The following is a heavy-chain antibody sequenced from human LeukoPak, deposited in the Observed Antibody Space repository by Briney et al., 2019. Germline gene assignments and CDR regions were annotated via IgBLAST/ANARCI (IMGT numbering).Heavy chain of an antibody. Sequence: GRSLRLSCAASGFTFSNYEMNWVRQASGKGLEWVSYVSGGGDTIYYADSVRGRFTISRDNAKNSLYLQLNSLRAEDTAVYYCAGTPRLGPWGQGTLVAVSS. CDR1: GFTFSNYE. J-gene: IGHJ5*02. V-gene: IGHV3-48*03. D-gene: IGHD7-27*01. CDR2: VSGGGDTI. CDR3: AGTPRLGP.